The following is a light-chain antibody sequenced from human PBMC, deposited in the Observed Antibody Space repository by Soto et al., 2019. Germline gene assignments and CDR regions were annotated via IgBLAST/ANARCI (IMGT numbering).Light chain of an antibody. V-gene: IGKV3D-20*01. J-gene: IGKJ1*01. CDR2: DAS. CDR3: QHYDASPPWT. Sequence: EIVLTQSPATLSLSPGERATLSCGASQSVSSNYVAWYQQRPGLAPRILISDASTMAIGLPDRFSGSGSGTDFTLTISRLEPEDFAVYYCQHYDASPPWTFGQGTKVEIK. CDR1: QSVSSNY.